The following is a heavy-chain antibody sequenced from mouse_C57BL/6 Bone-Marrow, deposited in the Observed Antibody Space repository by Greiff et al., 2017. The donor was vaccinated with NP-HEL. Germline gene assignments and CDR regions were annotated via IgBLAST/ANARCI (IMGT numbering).Heavy chain of an antibody. J-gene: IGHJ2*01. D-gene: IGHD1-1*01. CDR2: IYPSDSET. CDR3: ARDYYGSSSDY. Sequence: QVQLQQPGAELVRPGSSVKLSCKASGYTFTSYWMDWVKQRPGQGLEWIGNIYPSDSETHYNQKFKDKATLTVDKSSSTAYMQLSSLTSEDSAVYYCARDYYGSSSDYWGPGTTLTVSS. CDR1: GYTFTSYW. V-gene: IGHV1-61*01.